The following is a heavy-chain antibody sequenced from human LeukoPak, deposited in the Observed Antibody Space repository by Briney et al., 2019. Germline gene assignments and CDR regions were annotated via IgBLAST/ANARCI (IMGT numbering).Heavy chain of an antibody. CDR1: GYTFTSYG. D-gene: IGHD4-17*01. CDR3: VRAMNDYGDFVDVFDV. CDR2: ISAYNGNT. J-gene: IGHJ3*01. V-gene: IGHV1-18*01. Sequence: ASVKVSCKASGYTFTSYGISWVRQAPGQGLEWMGWISAYNGNTNYAQKLQGRVTMTTDTSTSTAYMELRSLRSDDTAVYYCVRAMNDYGDFVDVFDVWGQGTLVTVGS.